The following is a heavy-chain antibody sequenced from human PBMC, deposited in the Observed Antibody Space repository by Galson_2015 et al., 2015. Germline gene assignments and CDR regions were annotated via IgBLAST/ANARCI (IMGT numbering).Heavy chain of an antibody. Sequence: ETLSLTCTVSGGSISSSSYYWGWIRQPPGKGLEWIGSIYYSGSTYYNPSLKSRVTISVDTSKNQSSLKLSSVTAADTAVYYCARATPYYDFWSGYYATGIGYYGMDVWGQGTTVTVSS. D-gene: IGHD3-3*01. CDR3: ARATPYYDFWSGYYATGIGYYGMDV. CDR1: GGSISSSSYY. CDR2: IYYSGST. V-gene: IGHV4-39*07. J-gene: IGHJ6*02.